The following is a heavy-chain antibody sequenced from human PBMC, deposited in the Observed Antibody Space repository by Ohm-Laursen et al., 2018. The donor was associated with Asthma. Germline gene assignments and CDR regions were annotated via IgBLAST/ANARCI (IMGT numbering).Heavy chain of an antibody. CDR2: GGSYYDGGLK. V-gene: IGHV3-30-3*01. J-gene: IGHJ4*02. Sequence: SLRLSCAAPGFTFRSYAMHWVRQAPGKGLEWVAVGGSYYDGGLKYYADSVNGRFTVSRDDSKNTLYLQMNSLRPDDTAVYYCARDVMEWYLPAFDFWGQGSLVIVSS. CDR3: ARDVMEWYLPAFDF. D-gene: IGHD3-3*01. CDR1: GFTFRSYA.